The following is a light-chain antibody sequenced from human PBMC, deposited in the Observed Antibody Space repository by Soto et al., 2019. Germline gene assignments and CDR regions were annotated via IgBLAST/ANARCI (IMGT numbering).Light chain of an antibody. CDR3: QQYNNWPPWT. Sequence: EIVMTQSQASLSVSPVQRSTLSGSASQSVSSDLAWYHQKPGQAPRLLIYGASTRATGIPARFSGSGSGTEFILTISSLQSEDFAVYYCQQYNNWPPWTFGQGTKVDIK. CDR2: GAS. J-gene: IGKJ1*01. V-gene: IGKV3-15*01. CDR1: QSVSSD.